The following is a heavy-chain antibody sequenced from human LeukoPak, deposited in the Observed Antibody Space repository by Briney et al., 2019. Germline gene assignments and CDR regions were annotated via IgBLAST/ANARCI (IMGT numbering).Heavy chain of an antibody. CDR2: IPYDGSNE. V-gene: IGHV3-30*18. D-gene: IGHD5-18*01. CDR3: AKECHGLGSRYGLSAH. J-gene: IGHJ4*02. CDR1: VFTFSSYG. Sequence: GGSLRLSCAASVFTFSSYGMHWARQAPGKGLEWVALIPYDGSNEYYADSVRGRFTISRDNSKDTLYLQLNSLRPEDTAVYYCAKECHGLGSRYGLSAHWGQGTLVTVSS.